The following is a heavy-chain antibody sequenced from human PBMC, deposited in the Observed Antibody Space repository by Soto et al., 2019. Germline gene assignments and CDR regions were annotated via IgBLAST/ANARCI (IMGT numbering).Heavy chain of an antibody. Sequence: SETLSLTCTVSGGSISTGDDYWSWIRQPPGKGLEWIGYISHSGTTYNPSLKSRVSISVDRSKNQFSLKLTSVTAADTAVYFCARKTIIYSDSSSWFDLCGQGALVTRSS. D-gene: IGHD3-22*01. CDR3: ARKTIIYSDSSSWFDL. J-gene: IGHJ5*02. CDR1: GGSISTGDDY. V-gene: IGHV4-30-2*01. CDR2: ISHSGTT.